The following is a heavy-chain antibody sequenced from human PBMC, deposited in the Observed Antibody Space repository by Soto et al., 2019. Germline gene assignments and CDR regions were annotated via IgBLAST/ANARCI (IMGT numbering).Heavy chain of an antibody. CDR3: ARTTYYYCSGSSDFDY. Sequence: QVQLQESGPGLVKPSQTLSLTCTVSGGSISSGDYYWSWIRQPPGKGLEWIGYIYYSGSTYYNPSLKSRVTISVDTSKNQFSLKLSSVTAADTAVYYCARTTYYYCSGSSDFDYWGQGTLVTVSS. D-gene: IGHD3-10*01. J-gene: IGHJ4*02. CDR1: GGSISSGDYY. V-gene: IGHV4-30-4*01. CDR2: IYYSGST.